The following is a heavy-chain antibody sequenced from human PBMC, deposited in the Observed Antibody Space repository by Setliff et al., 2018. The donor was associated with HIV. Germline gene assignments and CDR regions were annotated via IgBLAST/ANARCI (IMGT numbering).Heavy chain of an antibody. CDR1: GGSISSSSYY. J-gene: IGHJ4*02. D-gene: IGHD6-19*01. V-gene: IGHV4-39*07. CDR2: FHSSGST. CDR3: ARFTSGWYGQY. Sequence: SETLSLTCNVSGGSISSSSYYWGWIRQPPGKGLEWIGSFHSSGSTSYNPSLRSRVTISVDTSKNQFSLKLTSVTIADTAVYYCARFTSGWYGQYWGQGTLVTVSS.